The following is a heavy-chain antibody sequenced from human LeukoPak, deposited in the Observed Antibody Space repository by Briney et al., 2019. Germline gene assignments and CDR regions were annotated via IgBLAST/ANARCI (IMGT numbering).Heavy chain of an antibody. J-gene: IGHJ6*03. Sequence: SETLSLTCTVSGGSISSYYWSWIRQPAGKGLEWIGRIYTSGSTTYNPFLKSRVTMSVDTSKNQFSLKLSSVTAADTAVYYCARGKGYCSSTSCGYCSGGNCYANYYYYYMDVWGKGTTVTVSS. CDR2: IYTSGST. CDR3: ARGKGYCSSTSCGYCSGGNCYANYYYYYMDV. V-gene: IGHV4-4*07. D-gene: IGHD2-2*01. CDR1: GGSISSYY.